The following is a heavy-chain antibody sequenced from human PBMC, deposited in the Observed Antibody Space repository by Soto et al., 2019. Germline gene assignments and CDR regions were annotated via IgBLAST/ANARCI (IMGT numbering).Heavy chain of an antibody. Sequence: GGSLRLSCAASGFTFSTYAMSWVRQAPGKRLQWVSYISSSGTTIYYADSVKGRFTISRDNAKNSLYLQMNSLRAEDTAVYYCARDRYCSSTSCFTHGEYYFDYWGQGTLVTVSS. CDR1: GFTFSTYA. D-gene: IGHD2-2*01. CDR3: ARDRYCSSTSCFTHGEYYFDY. J-gene: IGHJ4*02. V-gene: IGHV3-48*01. CDR2: ISSSGTTI.